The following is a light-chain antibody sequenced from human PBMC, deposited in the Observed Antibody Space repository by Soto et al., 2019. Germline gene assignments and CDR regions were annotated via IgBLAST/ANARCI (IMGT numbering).Light chain of an antibody. CDR1: QSVSSSY. V-gene: IGKV3-20*01. J-gene: IGKJ1*01. CDR3: QQYGNSRA. Sequence: EIVLTQSPGTLSLSPGERATLSCRASQSVSSSYLAWYQHKPGQAPRLLIYGASSRATGIPDRFSGSGSGTDFTLTISRLESEDFAVYYCQQYGNSRAFGQGTKMEIK. CDR2: GAS.